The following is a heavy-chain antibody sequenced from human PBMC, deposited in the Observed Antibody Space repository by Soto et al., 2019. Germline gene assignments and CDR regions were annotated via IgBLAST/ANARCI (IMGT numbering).Heavy chain of an antibody. J-gene: IGHJ6*02. D-gene: IGHD1-7*01. CDR1: GGSISSYY. CDR2: IYYSGST. V-gene: IGHV4-59*01. Sequence: GGSISSYYWSWIRQPPGKGLEWIGYIYYSGSTNYNPSLKSRVTISVDTSKNQFSLKLSSVTAADTAVYYCARGRELQEYYYGMDVWGQGTTVTVSS. CDR3: ARGRELQEYYYGMDV.